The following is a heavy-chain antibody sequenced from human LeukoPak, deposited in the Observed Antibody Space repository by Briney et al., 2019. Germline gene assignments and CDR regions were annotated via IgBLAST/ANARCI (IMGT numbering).Heavy chain of an antibody. Sequence: PSETLSLTCAVYGGSFSGYYWSWIRQPPGKGLEWIGEINHSGSTNYNPSLKSRVTISVDTSKNQFSLKLSSVTAADTAVYYCARDTNDFWSGYTHFDYWGQGTLVTVSS. CDR1: GGSFSGYY. CDR2: INHSGST. CDR3: ARDTNDFWSGYTHFDY. V-gene: IGHV4-34*01. J-gene: IGHJ4*02. D-gene: IGHD3-3*01.